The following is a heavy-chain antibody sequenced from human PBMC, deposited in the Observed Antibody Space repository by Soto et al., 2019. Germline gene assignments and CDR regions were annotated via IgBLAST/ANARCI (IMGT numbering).Heavy chain of an antibody. Sequence: SETLSLTCTVPGGSISSGGYYWSWLRQHPGKGLEWIGYIYHSGSTNYNPSLKSRVTISVDTSKNQFSLKLTSVTAADTAVYYCARDKITGLFDYWGQGTLVTVSS. CDR1: GGSISSGGYY. CDR2: IYHSGST. J-gene: IGHJ4*02. CDR3: ARDKITGLFDY. D-gene: IGHD2-8*02. V-gene: IGHV4-31*03.